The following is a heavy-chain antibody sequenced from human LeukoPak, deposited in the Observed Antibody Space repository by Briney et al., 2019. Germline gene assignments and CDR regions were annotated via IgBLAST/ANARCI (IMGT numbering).Heavy chain of an antibody. V-gene: IGHV1-2*02. Sequence: GASVKVSCKASGSTFTGFYVQWVRQAPGQGLEWMGWINPNNGATNYAQKFQGRVSMTRDSSISTAYLDLSRLRFDDTAVYYCATDPGEIVPAAKGPRGDYCYGMDVWGQGTTVTVSS. CDR1: GSTFTGFY. CDR2: INPNNGAT. CDR3: ATDPGEIVPAAKGPRGDYCYGMDV. D-gene: IGHD2-2*01. J-gene: IGHJ6*02.